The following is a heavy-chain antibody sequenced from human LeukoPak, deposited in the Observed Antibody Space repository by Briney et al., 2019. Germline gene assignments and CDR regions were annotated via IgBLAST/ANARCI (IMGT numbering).Heavy chain of an antibody. V-gene: IGHV4-34*01. CDR1: GGSFSGYY. D-gene: IGHD5-18*01. CDR2: INHSGST. CDR3: ASGPPYGYYY. Sequence: SETLSLTCAVYGGSFSGYYWSWIRQPPGKGLEWIGEINHSGSTNYNPSLKSRVTVSVDTSKNQFSLKLSSVTAAHTAVYYCASGPPYGYYYWGQGTLVTVSS. J-gene: IGHJ4*02.